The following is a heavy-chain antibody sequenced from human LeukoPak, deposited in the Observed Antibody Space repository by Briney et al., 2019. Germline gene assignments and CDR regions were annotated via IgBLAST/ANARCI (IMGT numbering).Heavy chain of an antibody. Sequence: PSETLSLTCAVSGGSISSGGYSWSWIRQPPGKGLEWIGYIYHSGSTYYNPSLKSRVTISVDRSKNQFSLELSSVTAADTAVYYCARHVHGGNNILVYWGQGTLVTVSS. CDR3: ARHVHGGNNILVY. CDR1: GGSISSGGYS. J-gene: IGHJ4*02. V-gene: IGHV4-30-2*01. D-gene: IGHD4-23*01. CDR2: IYHSGST.